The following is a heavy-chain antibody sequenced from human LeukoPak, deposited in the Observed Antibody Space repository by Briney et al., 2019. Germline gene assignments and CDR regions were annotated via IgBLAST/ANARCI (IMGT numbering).Heavy chain of an antibody. D-gene: IGHD2-15*01. Sequence: GGSLRLSCAASGFTFSSYAMHWVRQAPGKGLEWVAVISYDGSNKYYADSMKGRFTISRDNSKNTLYLQMNSLRAEDTAVYYCASGVVVADKLVYWGQGTLVTVSS. J-gene: IGHJ4*02. V-gene: IGHV3-30-3*01. CDR2: ISYDGSNK. CDR1: GFTFSSYA. CDR3: ASGVVVADKLVY.